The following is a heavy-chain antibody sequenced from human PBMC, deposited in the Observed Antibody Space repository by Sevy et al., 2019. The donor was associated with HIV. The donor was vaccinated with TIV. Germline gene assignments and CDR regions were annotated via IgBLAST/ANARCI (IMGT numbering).Heavy chain of an antibody. D-gene: IGHD3-22*01. J-gene: IGHJ4*02. CDR1: GFTFSSYT. Sequence: GGSPRLSCAASGFTFSSYTMSWVRQAPGKGLEWVSAIRGSGGSTYYAGSAQGRFTISRDNSKNTLYLQMDSLRAEDTAVYYCAKDRYYDSSGFYVWDYWGQGTLVTVSS. CDR2: IRGSGGST. V-gene: IGHV3-23*01. CDR3: AKDRYYDSSGFYVWDY.